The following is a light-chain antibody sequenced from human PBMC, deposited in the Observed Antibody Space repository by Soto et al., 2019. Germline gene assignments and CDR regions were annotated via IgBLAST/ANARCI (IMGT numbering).Light chain of an antibody. Sequence: EYGGDRITITRLASQSISSYLNWYQQKPGKAPKLLIYAASSLQSGVPSRFSGSVSGTDDTRPMCSLQPEDFATYYCQQSYSTPRTFGGGTKVDIK. CDR2: AAS. J-gene: IGKJ4*01. V-gene: IGKV1-39*01. CDR1: QSISSY. CDR3: QQSYSTPRT.